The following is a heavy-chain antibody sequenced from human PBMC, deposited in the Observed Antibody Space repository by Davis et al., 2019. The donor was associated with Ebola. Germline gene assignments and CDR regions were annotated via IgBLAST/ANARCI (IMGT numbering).Heavy chain of an antibody. CDR1: GGTFSSYA. Sequence: SVKVSCKASGGTFSSYAISWVRQAPGQGLEWMGRIIPILGIANYAQKFQGRVTITADKSTSTAYMELSSLRSEDTAVYYCARHYYYDSSGYSPNWGQGTLVTVSS. CDR3: ARHYYYDSSGYSPN. J-gene: IGHJ4*02. D-gene: IGHD3-22*01. V-gene: IGHV1-69*04. CDR2: IIPILGIA.